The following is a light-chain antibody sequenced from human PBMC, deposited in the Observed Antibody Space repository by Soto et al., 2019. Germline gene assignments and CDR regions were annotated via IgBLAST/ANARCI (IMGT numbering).Light chain of an antibody. CDR3: QHYVTSSIT. CDR1: QSVTSTS. V-gene: IGKV3-20*01. Sequence: EIVLTQSPATLSLSPGERASLXWRASQSVTSTSLAWYQQKPGQAPRLLMYGASSRATGTPDRISGGGSGTDFTLTISRLEPEDFAVYYCQHYVTSSITFGQGTRLEIK. J-gene: IGKJ5*01. CDR2: GAS.